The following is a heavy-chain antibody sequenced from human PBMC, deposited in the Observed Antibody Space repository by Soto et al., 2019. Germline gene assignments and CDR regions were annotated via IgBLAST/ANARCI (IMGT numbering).Heavy chain of an antibody. J-gene: IGHJ4*02. CDR1: GFTVSSNY. CDR2: IYSGGRT. CDR3: ARDSDFGDYIDY. V-gene: IGHV3-66*01. Sequence: DVQLVESGGGLVQPGGSLRLSCAASGFTVSSNYMSWVRQAPGKGLEWVSVIYSGGRTYYADSVKGRFTISRDNFKNTLYLQMNSLRAEDTAVNYCARDSDFGDYIDYWGQGTLVTVSS. D-gene: IGHD4-17*01.